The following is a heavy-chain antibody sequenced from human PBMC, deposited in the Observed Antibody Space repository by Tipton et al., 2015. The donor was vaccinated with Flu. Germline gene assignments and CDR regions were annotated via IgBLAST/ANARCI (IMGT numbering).Heavy chain of an antibody. CDR3: ARDSAAHYGMDV. V-gene: IGHV4-61*08. J-gene: IGHJ6*02. D-gene: IGHD6-13*01. CDR2: IYYSGST. Sequence: TLSLTCTVSGGSVSSSDFYWDWVRQPPGKGLEWIGYIYYSGSTNYNPSLKSRVTISVDTSKNQFSLKLSSVTAADTAVYYCARDSAAHYGMDVWGQGTTVTVSS. CDR1: GGSVSSSDFY.